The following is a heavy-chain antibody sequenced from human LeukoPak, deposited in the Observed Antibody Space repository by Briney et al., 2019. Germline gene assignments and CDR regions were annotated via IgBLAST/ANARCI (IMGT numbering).Heavy chain of an antibody. CDR3: ARPGYCSSTSCSDGMDV. D-gene: IGHD2-2*01. V-gene: IGHV4-34*01. Sequence: SETLSLTCAAYGGSFSGYYWSWIRQPPGKGLEWIGEINHSGSTNYNPSLKSRVTISVDTSKNQFSLKLSSVTAADTAVYYCARPGYCSSTSCSDGMDVWGKGTTVTVSS. CDR1: GGSFSGYY. CDR2: INHSGST. J-gene: IGHJ6*04.